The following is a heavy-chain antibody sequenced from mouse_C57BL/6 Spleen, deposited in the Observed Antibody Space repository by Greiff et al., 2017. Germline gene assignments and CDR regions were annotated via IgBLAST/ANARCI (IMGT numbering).Heavy chain of an antibody. D-gene: IGHD4-1*01. CDR3: ARCWDLYFDY. Sequence: EVQLVESGPGLVKPSQSLSLTCSVTGYSITSGYYWNWIRQFPGNKLEWMGYISYDGSNNYNPSLKNRISITRDTSKNQFFLKLNSVTTEDTATYYCARCWDLYFDYWGQGTTLTVSS. V-gene: IGHV3-6*01. CDR1: GYSITSGYY. CDR2: ISYDGSN. J-gene: IGHJ2*01.